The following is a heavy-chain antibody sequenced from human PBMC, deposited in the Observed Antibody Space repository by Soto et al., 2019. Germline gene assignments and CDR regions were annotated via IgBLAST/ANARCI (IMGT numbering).Heavy chain of an antibody. CDR1: GFTVTNTD. J-gene: IGHJ4*02. CDR3: ARDPTYYDSSGYFITCDY. D-gene: IGHD3-22*01. CDR2: IYSGNIT. V-gene: IGHV3-66*01. Sequence: PGGSLRLSCGGFGFTVTNTDMTWVRQAPGKGLEWVSFIYSGNITHYADSEKGRVTISRDNPDNTLNLQMNTLRAEDTAVYYCARDPTYYDSSGYFITCDYWGQGTLVTVSS.